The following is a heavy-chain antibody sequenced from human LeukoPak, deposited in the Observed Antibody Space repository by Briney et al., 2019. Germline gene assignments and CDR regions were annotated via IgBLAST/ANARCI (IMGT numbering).Heavy chain of an antibody. CDR2: INPNSGGT. CDR3: ARDPSLLRFLEWLPVYYFDY. CDR1: GYTFTGYY. D-gene: IGHD3-3*01. V-gene: IGHV1-2*02. J-gene: IGHJ4*02. Sequence: ASVKVSCKASGYTFTGYYMHWVRQAPGQGLEWMGWINPNSGGTNYAQKFQGRVTMTRDTSISTAYMELSRLRSDDTAVYYCARDPSLLRFLEWLPVYYFDYWGQGTLVTVSS.